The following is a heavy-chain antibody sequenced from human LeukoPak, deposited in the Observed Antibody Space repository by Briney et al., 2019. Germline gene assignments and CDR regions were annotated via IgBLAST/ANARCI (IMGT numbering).Heavy chain of an antibody. Sequence: GGSLRLSCAASGFTISTHWMSWVRQAPGKGLEWVANTNQEGSEKYYVDSVKGRFTISKDNAKNSLYLQMNSLRAEDTAVYYCARDPKWLDYWGQGTLVTVSS. CDR3: ARDPKWLDY. V-gene: IGHV3-7*01. D-gene: IGHD5-12*01. CDR2: TNQEGSEK. J-gene: IGHJ4*02. CDR1: GFTISTHW.